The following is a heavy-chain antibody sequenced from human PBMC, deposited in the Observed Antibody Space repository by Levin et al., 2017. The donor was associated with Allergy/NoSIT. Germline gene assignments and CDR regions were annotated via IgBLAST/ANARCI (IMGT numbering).Heavy chain of an antibody. D-gene: IGHD3-16*01. Sequence: SETLSLTCSVSGGSISRSGYYLTWIRQPPGKGLEWLGYIYYTGNTFYNPSLKSRLTLSLETSQNQFSLKLKSVTAAATAVYFCGAYTATDWGNYYSDVWGNGTTVSVSS. CDR2: IYYTGNT. V-gene: IGHV4-31*03. J-gene: IGHJ6*03. CDR3: GAYTATDWGNYYSDV. CDR1: GGSISRSGYY.